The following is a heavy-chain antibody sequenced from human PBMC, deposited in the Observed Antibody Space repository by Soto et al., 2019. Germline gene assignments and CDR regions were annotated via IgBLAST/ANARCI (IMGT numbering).Heavy chain of an antibody. CDR1: GGSLSSYY. D-gene: IGHD2-2*01. CDR3: ARERYCISTSCYYNWFDP. Sequence: GGSLSSYYWTWIRQPPGKGLEWIGYIYYSGSTYYNPSLKSRVTISVDTSKNQFSLKLSSVTAADTVVYYCARERYCISTSCYYNWFDPWGQGTLVTVSS. CDR2: IYYSGST. V-gene: IGHV4-59*06. J-gene: IGHJ5*02.